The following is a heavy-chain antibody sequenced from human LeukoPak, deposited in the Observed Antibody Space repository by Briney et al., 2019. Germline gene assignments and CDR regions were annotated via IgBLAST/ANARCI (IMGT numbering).Heavy chain of an antibody. V-gene: IGHV3-74*01. J-gene: IGHJ4*02. CDR3: ARYYGSGKYDS. CDR2: INSDGSGT. CDR1: GFTFSSYW. Sequence: GGSLRLSCAASGFTFSSYWMHWVRQAPGKGLVWISRINSDGSGTSYADSVKGRFTISRDNAKNTLYLQMNSLRAEDTAVYYCARYYGSGKYDSWGQGTLVTVSS. D-gene: IGHD3-10*01.